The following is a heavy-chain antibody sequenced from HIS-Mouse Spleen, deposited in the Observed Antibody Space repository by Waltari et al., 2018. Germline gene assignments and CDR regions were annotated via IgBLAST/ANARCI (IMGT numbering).Heavy chain of an antibody. CDR1: GFTFSSYW. J-gene: IGHJ6*02. D-gene: IGHD6-19*01. V-gene: IGHV3-74*01. CDR2: INRDGSST. CDR3: ARELYSSGWIQNYYYGMDV. Sequence: AASGFTFSSYWMHWVRQAPGKGLVWVARINRDGSSTSYADSVKGRFTISRDNAKNTLYLQMNSLRAEDTAVYYCARELYSSGWIQNYYYGMDVWGQGTTVTVSS.